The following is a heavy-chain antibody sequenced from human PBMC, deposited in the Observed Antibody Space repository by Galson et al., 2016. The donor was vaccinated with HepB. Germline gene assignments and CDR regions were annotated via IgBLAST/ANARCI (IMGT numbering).Heavy chain of an antibody. CDR3: ARLARVADFYYYGMDV. V-gene: IGHV1-2*02. CDR1: GYSFTTYF. Sequence: SVKVSCKASGYSFTTYFIHWVRQAPGQGLEWMGWINPNSGGTNYVQKFRGRFTMTRDTSINTAYMELSGLRSDDTAVYYCARLARVADFYYYGMDVWGQGTTVTVSS. CDR2: INPNSGGT. J-gene: IGHJ6*02.